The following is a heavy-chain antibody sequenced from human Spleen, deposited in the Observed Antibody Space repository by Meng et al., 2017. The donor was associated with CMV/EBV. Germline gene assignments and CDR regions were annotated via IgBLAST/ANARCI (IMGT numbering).Heavy chain of an antibody. J-gene: IGHJ4*02. CDR2: ISTRSSTI. V-gene: IGHV3-48*04. CDR1: GFTFSNYT. CDR3: AREHAMSASTDY. D-gene: IGHD2-2*01. Sequence: GESLKISCAASGFTFSNYTMNWVRQAPGKGLEWVSYISTRSSTIYYADSVKGRFTISRDNAKNSLYLQMSSLRAEDTAVYYCAREHAMSASTDYWGQGTLVTVSS.